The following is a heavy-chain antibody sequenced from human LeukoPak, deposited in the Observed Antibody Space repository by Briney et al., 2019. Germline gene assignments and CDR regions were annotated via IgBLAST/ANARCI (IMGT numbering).Heavy chain of an antibody. Sequence: GGSLRLSCAASGFTVSSNYLSWVRQAPGKGLEWVSVIYSGGDTYYTDSVKGRFTISRDNSKNTVYLQMNSLKVEDTAVYFCARDRWNLRVFDYWGQGNLVTVSS. CDR3: ARDRWNLRVFDY. CDR2: IYSGGDT. D-gene: IGHD1-1*01. V-gene: IGHV3-66*01. CDR1: GFTVSSNY. J-gene: IGHJ4*02.